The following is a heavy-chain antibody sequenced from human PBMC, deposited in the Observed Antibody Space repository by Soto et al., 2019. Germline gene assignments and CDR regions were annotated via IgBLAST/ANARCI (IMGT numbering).Heavy chain of an antibody. CDR2: ISNDGIVT. V-gene: IGHV3-21*05. CDR3: AKDLTWNQADY. D-gene: IGHD1-1*01. Sequence: GGSLRLSCAASGFTFSSYSMNWVRQAPGKGLEWVSYISNDGIVTTYADSVKGRFTISRDNAKNTLYLQMNSLTAEDTAVYYCAKDLTWNQADYWGQGALVTVSS. J-gene: IGHJ4*02. CDR1: GFTFSSYS.